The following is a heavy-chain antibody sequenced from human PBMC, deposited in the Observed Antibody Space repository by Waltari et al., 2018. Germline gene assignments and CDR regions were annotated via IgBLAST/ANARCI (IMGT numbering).Heavy chain of an antibody. J-gene: IGHJ6*02. V-gene: IGHV4-34*01. Sequence: QVQLQQWGAGLLKPSETLSLTCAVYGGSVSGYYWSWSRQPPGKGLEWIGEINHSGSTNSNPSLKSRVTISVDTSKNQFSLKLSSVTAADTAVYYCARGLRRTVTTSRRPYYYGMDVWGQGTTVTVSS. CDR2: INHSGST. CDR3: ARGLRRTVTTSRRPYYYGMDV. D-gene: IGHD4-17*01. CDR1: GGSVSGYY.